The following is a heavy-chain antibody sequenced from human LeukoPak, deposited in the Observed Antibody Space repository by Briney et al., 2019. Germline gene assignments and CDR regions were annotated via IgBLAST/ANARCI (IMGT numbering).Heavy chain of an antibody. CDR3: ARGTDGYNYWYFDY. CDR1: GFTFSSYW. J-gene: IGHJ4*02. Sequence: GGSLRLSCAASGFTFSSYWMSWVRQAPGKGLEWVANIKQDGSEKYCVDSVKGRFTISRDNAKNSLYLQMNSLRAEDTAVYYCARGTDGYNYWYFDYWGQGTLVTVSS. CDR2: IKQDGSEK. D-gene: IGHD5-24*01. V-gene: IGHV3-7*01.